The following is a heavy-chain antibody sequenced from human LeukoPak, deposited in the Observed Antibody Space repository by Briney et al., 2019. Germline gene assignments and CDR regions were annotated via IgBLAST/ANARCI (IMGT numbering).Heavy chain of an antibody. J-gene: IGHJ5*02. D-gene: IGHD1-1*01. CDR3: ARDPSDEIVATIPINLGWFDP. CDR2: ISAYDGNT. V-gene: IGHV1-18*01. CDR1: GYTFTSYG. Sequence: GASVKVSCKASGYTFTSYGISWMRQAPGQGLEWMGWISAYDGNTNSAQKFQGRVTMTRDTSTSTVYMELSSLRSEDTAVYYCARDPSDEIVATIPINLGWFDPWGQGTLVTVSS.